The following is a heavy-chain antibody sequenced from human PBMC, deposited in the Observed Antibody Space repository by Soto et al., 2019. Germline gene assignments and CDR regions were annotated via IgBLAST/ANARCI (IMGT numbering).Heavy chain of an antibody. CDR1: GGSFSGYY. Sequence: SLTCAVYGGSFSGYYWSWIRQPPGKGLEWIGEINHSGSTNYNPSLKSRVTISVDTSKNQFSLKLSSVTAADTAVYYCARVRTFWSGYYIDYYYYGMDVWGQGTTVTVSS. V-gene: IGHV4-34*01. J-gene: IGHJ6*02. CDR3: ARVRTFWSGYYIDYYYYGMDV. D-gene: IGHD3-3*01. CDR2: INHSGST.